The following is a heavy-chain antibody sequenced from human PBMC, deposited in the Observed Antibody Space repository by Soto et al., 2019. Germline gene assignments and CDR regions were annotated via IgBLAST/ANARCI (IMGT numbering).Heavy chain of an antibody. V-gene: IGHV4-38-2*02. CDR2: IYHGGTT. J-gene: IGHJ4*03. D-gene: IGHD6-19*01. Sequence: PSETLSLTCTVPGDSISSGSYWGWIRQPPGEGPEWIASIYHGGTTFYNPSLKSRVSISVDTSKNQFSLSLTSVTAADTATYYCARVHVMVVAGSTFDYWGPGTLVTVSS. CDR3: ARVHVMVVAGSTFDY. CDR1: GDSISSGSY.